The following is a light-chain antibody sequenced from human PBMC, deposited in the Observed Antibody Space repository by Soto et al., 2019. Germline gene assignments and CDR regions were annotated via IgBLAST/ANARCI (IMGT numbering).Light chain of an antibody. Sequence: VVMTQSPLSLPVTLGQPASISCRSSQSLVYSDGNAYLNWFQQRPGQSPRRLIYWASNRDSGVPDRFGGSGSGTDFALHISRVEAEDVAVYYCMQGTHWPPTFGRGTRVEIK. CDR2: WAS. CDR1: QSLVYSDGNAY. V-gene: IGKV2-30*01. CDR3: MQGTHWPPT. J-gene: IGKJ1*01.